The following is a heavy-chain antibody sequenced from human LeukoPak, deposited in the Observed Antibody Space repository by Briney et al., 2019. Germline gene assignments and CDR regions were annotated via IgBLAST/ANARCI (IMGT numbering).Heavy chain of an antibody. CDR1: GDSLSAYY. CDR3: ARGRGL. Sequence: SETLSLTCAVYGDSLSAYYWNWVRQSPGEGLEWIGEINPSGSTEYNPSLKSRVTISVDTAKNQFSLKLRSVTAADTAVYYCARGRGLWGQGTTVTVSS. J-gene: IGHJ6*02. CDR2: INPSGST. V-gene: IGHV4-34*01.